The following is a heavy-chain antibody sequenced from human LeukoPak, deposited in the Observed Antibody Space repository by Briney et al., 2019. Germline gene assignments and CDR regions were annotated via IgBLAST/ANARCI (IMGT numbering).Heavy chain of an antibody. CDR2: ISYDGSNK. CDR1: GFTFSSYG. V-gene: IGHV3-30*18. Sequence: GGSLRLSCAASGFTFSSYGMHWVRQAPGKGLEWVAVISYDGSNKYYADSVKGRFTISRDNSKNTLYLQMNSPRAEDTAVYYCAKYRPIYCSGGSCYQRYFDYWGQGTLVTVSS. D-gene: IGHD2-15*01. J-gene: IGHJ4*02. CDR3: AKYRPIYCSGGSCYQRYFDY.